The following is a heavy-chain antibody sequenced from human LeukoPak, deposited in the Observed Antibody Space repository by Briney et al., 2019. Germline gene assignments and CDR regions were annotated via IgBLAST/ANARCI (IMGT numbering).Heavy chain of an antibody. CDR3: ARDRGGGGSWYYYYGMDV. CDR1: GFTFSSYA. J-gene: IGHJ6*04. CDR2: ISYDGSNK. D-gene: IGHD2-15*01. Sequence: PGRSLRLSCAASGFTFSSYAMHWVRQAPGKGLEWVAVISYDGSNKYYADSVKGRFTISRDNSKNTLYLQMNSLRAEDTAVYYCARDRGGGGSWYYYYGMDVWGKGTTVTVSS. V-gene: IGHV3-30*04.